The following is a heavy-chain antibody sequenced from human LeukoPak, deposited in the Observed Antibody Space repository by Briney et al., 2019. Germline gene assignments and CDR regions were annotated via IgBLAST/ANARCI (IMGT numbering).Heavy chain of an antibody. CDR3: ARALRSDY. V-gene: IGHV3-7*01. D-gene: IGHD5/OR15-5a*01. J-gene: IGHJ4*02. CDR2: IKQDRSEK. CDR1: GFTFSSNW. Sequence: PGGSLRLSCAASGFTFSSNWMSWVRQAPGKGLEWVANIKQDRSEKYYVDSVKGRFTISRDNAKNSLYLQMNSLRAEDTAVYYCARALRSDYWGQGTLVTVSS.